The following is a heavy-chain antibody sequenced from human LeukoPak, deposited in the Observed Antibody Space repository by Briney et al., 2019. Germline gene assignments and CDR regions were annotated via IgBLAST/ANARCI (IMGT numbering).Heavy chain of an antibody. J-gene: IGHJ4*02. V-gene: IGHV4-39*07. D-gene: IGHD4-23*01. CDR3: ARDSYGGNWSLGY. Sequence: PSETLSLTCTVSGGSIRSRDYYWGWIRQPPVKGLEWIGNIYYLGRTYYNPSLKSRVTLSVDTSKNQFSLKLSSVTAADTAVYYCARDSYGGNWSLGYWGQGTLVTVSS. CDR1: GGSIRSRDYY. CDR2: IYYLGRT.